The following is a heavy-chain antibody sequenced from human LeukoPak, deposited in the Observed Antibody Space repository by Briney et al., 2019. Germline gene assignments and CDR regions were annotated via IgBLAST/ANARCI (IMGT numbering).Heavy chain of an antibody. Sequence: GGSLRLSCVVSGFTFSDYEMIWVRQAPGKGLQWISHISTTGPAIHYADSVKGRFTVSRDNTKNSMFLQMNNRRVEDTAVYYCAREHGWNGRACDYWGQGTLVTVSS. V-gene: IGHV3-48*03. D-gene: IGHD1-1*01. CDR3: AREHGWNGRACDY. CDR1: GFTFSDYE. CDR2: ISTTGPAI. J-gene: IGHJ4*02.